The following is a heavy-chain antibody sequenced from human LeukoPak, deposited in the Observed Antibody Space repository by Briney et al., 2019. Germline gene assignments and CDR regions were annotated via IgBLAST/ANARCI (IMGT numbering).Heavy chain of an antibody. D-gene: IGHD3-10*01. CDR1: GGSISSNY. Sequence: SEALSLTWTVSGGSISSNYWSWMRQPPGKGLEWIGYLYSSGRSNYNPSFKSRVTMSLDTSKNEFSLKLTSVTAADTAVYFCARGLPMASLFFDSWGQGILVIVSS. CDR2: LYSSGRS. V-gene: IGHV4-59*01. J-gene: IGHJ4*02. CDR3: ARGLPMASLFFDS.